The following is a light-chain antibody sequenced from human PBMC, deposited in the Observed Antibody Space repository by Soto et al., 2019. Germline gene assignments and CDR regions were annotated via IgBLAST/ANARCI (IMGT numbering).Light chain of an antibody. V-gene: IGKV3-15*01. CDR3: QQYNDWPTWT. CDR2: AAS. J-gene: IGKJ1*01. CDR1: QSISSN. Sequence: EIVMTQSPATLSVSPGERATLSCRASQSISSNLAWYQQKPGQAPRLLISAASTRATGVPARSSGSGSGTEFTLTISSLQSEDCAAYYCQQYNDWPTWTFGQGTKVEIK.